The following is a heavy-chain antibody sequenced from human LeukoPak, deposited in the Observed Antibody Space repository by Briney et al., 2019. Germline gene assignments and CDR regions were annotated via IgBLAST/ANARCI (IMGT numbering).Heavy chain of an antibody. Sequence: PGGSLRLSCAASGFTFSNYWMNWVRQAPGKGLEWVANIKEDGSEKYYVDSVKGRFTISRDNARNSTYLQMSSLRAEDTAVYYCAKSRRTVATIFGFDYWGQGTLVTVSS. CDR3: AKSRRTVATIFGFDY. CDR2: IKEDGSEK. J-gene: IGHJ4*02. D-gene: IGHD5-12*01. CDR1: GFTFSNYW. V-gene: IGHV3-7*01.